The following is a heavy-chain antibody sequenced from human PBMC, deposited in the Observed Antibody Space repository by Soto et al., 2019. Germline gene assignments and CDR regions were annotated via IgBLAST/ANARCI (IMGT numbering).Heavy chain of an antibody. CDR2: ISGSGGST. CDR3: ARDRANSGWYRYYFDY. D-gene: IGHD6-19*01. Sequence: EVQLLESGGGLVQPGGSLRLSCAASGFTFSTYGLNWVRQAPGKGLEWVSGISGSGGSTYYADSVKGRFTTSGDNSKNTLYLQMNSLRAEDTALYYCARDRANSGWYRYYFDYWGQGTLVTVSS. V-gene: IGHV3-23*01. J-gene: IGHJ4*02. CDR1: GFTFSTYG.